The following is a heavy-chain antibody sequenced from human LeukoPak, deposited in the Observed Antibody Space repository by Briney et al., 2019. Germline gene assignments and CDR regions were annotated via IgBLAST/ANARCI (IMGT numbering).Heavy chain of an antibody. CDR2: IKSKTDGGTT. Sequence: GGSLRLSCAASGFTFSNAWMSWVRQAPGQGLEGVGRIKSKTDGGTTDYAAPVKGRFTISRDDSKNTLYLQMNSLKTEDTAVYYCTTRIAARRIWFDPWGQGTLVTVSS. CDR3: TTRIAARRIWFDP. J-gene: IGHJ5*02. D-gene: IGHD6-6*01. V-gene: IGHV3-15*01. CDR1: GFTFSNAW.